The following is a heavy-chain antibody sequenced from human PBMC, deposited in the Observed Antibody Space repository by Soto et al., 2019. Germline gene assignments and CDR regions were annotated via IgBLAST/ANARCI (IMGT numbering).Heavy chain of an antibody. D-gene: IGHD4-4*01. V-gene: IGHV4-34*01. CDR1: GGSFSGYY. CDR3: ARGETTVTTGRWFDP. Sequence: QVQLQQWGAGLLKPSETLSLTCAVYGGSFSGYYWSWIRQPPGKGLEWIGEINHSGSTNYIPSLKSRVPISVDTSKNQFSLKLSSVTAADTAVYYCARGETTVTTGRWFDPWGQGTLVTVSS. J-gene: IGHJ5*02. CDR2: INHSGST.